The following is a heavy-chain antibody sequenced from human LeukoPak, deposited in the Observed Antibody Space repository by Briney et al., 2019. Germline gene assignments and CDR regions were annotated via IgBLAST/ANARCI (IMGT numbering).Heavy chain of an antibody. CDR3: ARAGDFWSGYYIDWFDP. V-gene: IGHV3-21*01. J-gene: IGHJ5*02. CDR2: ISSSSSYI. Sequence: KPGGSLRLSCAASGFTFSSYSMNWVRQAPGKGLEWVSSISSSSSYIYYADSVKGRFTISRDNAKNSLYLQMNSLRAEDTAVYYCARAGDFWSGYYIDWFDPWGQGTLVTVSS. D-gene: IGHD3-3*01. CDR1: GFTFSSYS.